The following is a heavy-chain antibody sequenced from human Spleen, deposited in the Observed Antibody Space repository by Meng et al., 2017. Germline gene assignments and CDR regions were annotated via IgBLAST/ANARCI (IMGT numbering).Heavy chain of an antibody. CDR3: ARGIYYYDSSGFQRWFDP. Sequence: QVQLQQWCAGLLKPSETLSLTCVVSGGSFSDYYWSWIRQPPGKGLEWIGEINHSGSTNYNPSLESRATISVDTSKNQFSLKLSSVTAADTAVYYCARGIYYYDSSGFQRWFDPWGQGTLVTVSS. J-gene: IGHJ5*02. V-gene: IGHV4-34*01. D-gene: IGHD3-22*01. CDR2: INHSGST. CDR1: GGSFSDYY.